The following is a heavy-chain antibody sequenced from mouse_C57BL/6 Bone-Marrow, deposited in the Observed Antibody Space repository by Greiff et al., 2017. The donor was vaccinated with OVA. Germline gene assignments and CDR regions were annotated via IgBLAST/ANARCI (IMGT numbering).Heavy chain of an antibody. J-gene: IGHJ3*01. V-gene: IGHV2-4*01. CDR2: IWSGGST. CDR3: AKNSDYGNSLFAY. CDR1: GFSLTSYG. D-gene: IGHD2-1*01. Sequence: VQLQESGPGLVQPSQSLSITCTVSGFSLTSYGVHWVRQPPGKGLEWLGVIWSGGSTDYNAAFISRLSISKDNSKSQVFFKMNSLQADDTAIYYCAKNSDYGNSLFAYWGQGTLVTVSA.